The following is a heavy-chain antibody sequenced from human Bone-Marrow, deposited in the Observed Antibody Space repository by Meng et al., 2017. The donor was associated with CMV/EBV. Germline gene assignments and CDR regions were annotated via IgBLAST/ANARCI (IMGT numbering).Heavy chain of an antibody. CDR3: ARNIAARTSYYYYGMDV. D-gene: IGHD6-6*01. CDR2: ISYDGSNK. V-gene: IGHV3-30*04. Sequence: GESLKISCAASGFTFSSYAMHWVRQAPGKGLEWVAVISYDGSNKYYADSVKGRFTISRDNYKNSLYLQMNSLRAEDTAVYYGARNIAARTSYYYYGMDVWGQGTTVTVSS. J-gene: IGHJ6*02. CDR1: GFTFSSYA.